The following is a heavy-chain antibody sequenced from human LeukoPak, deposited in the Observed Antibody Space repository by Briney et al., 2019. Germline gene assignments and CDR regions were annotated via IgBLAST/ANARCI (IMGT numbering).Heavy chain of an antibody. CDR2: INPRGST. CDR3: ARRRLGYYFDY. V-gene: IGHV4-34*01. CDR1: GGSFSAYY. D-gene: IGHD5-24*01. Sequence: PSETLSLTCAVSGGSFSAYYWSWIRQPPGKGLEWIGEINPRGSTNYIPSLKSRVTLSADTSKNQFSLTLNSVTAADTAVNYCARRRLGYYFDYWGQGTLVTVSS. J-gene: IGHJ4*02.